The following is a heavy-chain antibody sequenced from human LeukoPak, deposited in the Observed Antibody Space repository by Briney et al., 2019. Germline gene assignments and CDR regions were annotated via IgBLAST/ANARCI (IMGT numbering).Heavy chain of an antibody. Sequence: GGSLRLSCAASGFTFSSYGMHWVRQAPGKGLEWVAVIWYDGSNKYYADSVKGRFTISRDNSKNTLYLQMNSLRAEDTAVYYCARDIGRYYYGSGSPDYWGQGTLVTVSS. J-gene: IGHJ4*02. V-gene: IGHV3-33*01. CDR2: IWYDGSNK. D-gene: IGHD3-10*01. CDR1: GFTFSSYG. CDR3: ARDIGRYYYGSGSPDY.